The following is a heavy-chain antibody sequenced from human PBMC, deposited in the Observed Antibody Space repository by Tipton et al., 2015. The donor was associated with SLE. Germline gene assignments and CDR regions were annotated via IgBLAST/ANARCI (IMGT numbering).Heavy chain of an antibody. CDR3: ARTFPYGGFDP. CDR2: IYYSGST. Sequence: TLSLTCTVSGGSISSYYWIWIRQPPGKGLEWIGYIYYSGSTHYNPSLKSRVTISVDTSKNQFSLKLSSVTAADTAVYYCARTFPYGGFDPWGQGTLVTVSS. CDR1: GGSISSYY. D-gene: IGHD4-23*01. J-gene: IGHJ5*02. V-gene: IGHV4-59*01.